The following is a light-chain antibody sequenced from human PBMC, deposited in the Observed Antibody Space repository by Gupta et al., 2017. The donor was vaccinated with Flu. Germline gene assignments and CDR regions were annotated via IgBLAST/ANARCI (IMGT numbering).Light chain of an antibody. CDR3: QQYDSLPQT. Sequence: EIVLTQSPVPLSLSTGERATLSCRASQSLDNNYLGWYQQSPGQAPTLLIYGASSRATGIPDRFSGSGSGTDFTLTISRLEPEDFAVYYCQQYDSLPQTFGQGTRVEIK. CDR1: QSLDNNY. J-gene: IGKJ1*01. CDR2: GAS. V-gene: IGKV3-20*01.